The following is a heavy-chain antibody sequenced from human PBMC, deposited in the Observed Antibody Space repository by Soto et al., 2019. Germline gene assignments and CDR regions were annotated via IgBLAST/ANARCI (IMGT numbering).Heavy chain of an antibody. V-gene: IGHV4-59*08. J-gene: IGHJ6*03. CDR1: GGSISSYY. D-gene: IGHD3-10*01. CDR2: IYYSGST. CDR3: ARQRVRGVTFYYYMDV. Sequence: SETLSLTCTVSGGSISSYYWSWIRQPPGKGLEWIGYIYYSGSTNYNPSLKSRVTISVDTSKNQFSLKLSSVTAADTAVYYCARQRVRGVTFYYYMDVWGKGTTVTVSS.